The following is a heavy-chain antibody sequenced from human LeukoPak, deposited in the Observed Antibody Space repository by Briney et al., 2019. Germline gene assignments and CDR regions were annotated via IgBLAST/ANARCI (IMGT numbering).Heavy chain of an antibody. D-gene: IGHD4-11*01. CDR2: FKTNYNQV. V-gene: IGHV3-23*05. CDR3: ARSVPDYTRFDF. CDR1: GFPFSSYW. Sequence: GGSLRLSCVASGFPFSSYWMTWVRQAPGKGLEWVSTFKTNYNQVYYAESVRGRFTISTDNSKNTAYLQMNSLRVEDTALYYCARSVPDYTRFDFWGQGALVTVSS. J-gene: IGHJ4*02.